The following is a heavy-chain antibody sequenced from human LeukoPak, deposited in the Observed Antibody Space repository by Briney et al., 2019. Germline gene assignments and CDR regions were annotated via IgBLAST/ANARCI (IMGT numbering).Heavy chain of an antibody. D-gene: IGHD5-12*01. CDR2: INPSGGST. V-gene: IGHV1-46*01. J-gene: IGHJ6*02. CDR1: GGTFSSYA. CDR3: ASSSYAGYYYGMDV. Sequence: ASVKVSCKASGGTFSSYAISWVRQAPGQGLEWMGIINPSGGSTSYAQKFQGRVTMTRDTSTSTVYMELSSLRSEDTAVYYCASSSYAGYYYGMDVWGQGTTVTVSS.